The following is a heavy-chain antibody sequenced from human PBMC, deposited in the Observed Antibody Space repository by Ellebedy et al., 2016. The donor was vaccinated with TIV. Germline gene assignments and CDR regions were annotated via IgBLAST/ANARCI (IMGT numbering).Heavy chain of an antibody. D-gene: IGHD6-13*01. CDR1: GYTFSSYG. V-gene: IGHV1-18*01. CDR2: ISPYNGNT. J-gene: IGHJ6*02. Sequence: AASVQVSCKASGYTFSSYGISWVRQAPGQGLEWMGWISPYNGNTNYAQKLQGRVTMTTDTSTSTAYMELRSLRSGDTAVYYCAREEGIAAAGAGGCMDVWGQGTTVTVSS. CDR3: AREEGIAAAGAGGCMDV.